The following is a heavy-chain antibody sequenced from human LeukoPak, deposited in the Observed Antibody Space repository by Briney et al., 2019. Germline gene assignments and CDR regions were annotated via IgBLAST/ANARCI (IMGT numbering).Heavy chain of an antibody. CDR2: ISSSSSYI. Sequence: PGGSLRLSCAASGFTFSTYSMNWVRQAPGKGLEWVSSISSSSSYIYYADSVKGRFTISRDNAKNSLYLQMNSLRAEDTAVYYCVRDLGGYYYYMDVWGKGTTVTVSS. V-gene: IGHV3-21*01. CDR3: VRDLGGYYYYMDV. CDR1: GFTFSTYS. J-gene: IGHJ6*03.